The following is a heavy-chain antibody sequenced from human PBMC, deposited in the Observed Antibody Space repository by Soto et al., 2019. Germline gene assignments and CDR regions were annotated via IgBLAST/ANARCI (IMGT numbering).Heavy chain of an antibody. D-gene: IGHD3-9*01. Sequence: GGSLRLSCAASGFTFSSYSMNWVRQAPGKGLEWVSYISSSSSTIYYADSVKGRFTISRDNAKNSLYLQMNSLRAEDTAVYYCARDPFRHDILTGYYLYYYYYMDVWGKGTTVTVSS. CDR1: GFTFSSYS. J-gene: IGHJ6*03. CDR3: ARDPFRHDILTGYYLYYYYYMDV. CDR2: ISSSSSTI. V-gene: IGHV3-48*01.